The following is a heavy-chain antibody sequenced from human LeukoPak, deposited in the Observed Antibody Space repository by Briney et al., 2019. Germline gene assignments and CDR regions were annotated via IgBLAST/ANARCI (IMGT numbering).Heavy chain of an antibody. CDR3: ARKGCSSTSCYNYYYYMDV. CDR2: MNPNSGNT. D-gene: IGHD2-2*02. Sequence: WGSVKVSCKASGYTFTSYDINWVRQATGQGLEWMGWMNPNSGNTDYAQKFQGRVTITRNTSISTAYMELSSLRSEDTAVYYCARKGCSSTSCYNYYYYMDVWGKGTTVTVSS. J-gene: IGHJ6*03. V-gene: IGHV1-8*03. CDR1: GYTFTSYD.